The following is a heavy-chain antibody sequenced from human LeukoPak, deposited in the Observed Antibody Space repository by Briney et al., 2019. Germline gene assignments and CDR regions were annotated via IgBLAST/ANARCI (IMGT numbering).Heavy chain of an antibody. J-gene: IGHJ4*02. CDR1: GGSISSGGYS. CDR3: ARRVYGWTEQRHSYYFDY. Sequence: PSQTLSLTCTVSGGSISSGGYSWSWIRQHPGKGLEWIGYIYYSGSTYYNPSLKSRVTISVDTSKNQFSLKLSSVTAADTAVYYCARRVYGWTEQRHSYYFDYWGQGTLVTVSS. D-gene: IGHD1/OR15-1a*01. V-gene: IGHV4-31*03. CDR2: IYYSGST.